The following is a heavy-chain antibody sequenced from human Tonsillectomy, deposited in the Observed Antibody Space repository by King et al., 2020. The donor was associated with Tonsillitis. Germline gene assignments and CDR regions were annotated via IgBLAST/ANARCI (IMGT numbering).Heavy chain of an antibody. V-gene: IGHV3-43*02. CDR3: VKDDQFGQTGYYYMDV. CDR1: GFAFYDYA. CDR2: ISGDGGKT. D-gene: IGHD3-10*01. J-gene: IGHJ6*03. Sequence: VQLVESGGGVVQPGGSLRLSCATSGFAFYDYAMHWVRQPPGKGLEWVSFISGDGGKTFYNDFVKGRLTISSNNSKNSLFTQMNSLRTEDTALIYCVKDDQFGQTGYYYMDVWGKGTTVTVSS.